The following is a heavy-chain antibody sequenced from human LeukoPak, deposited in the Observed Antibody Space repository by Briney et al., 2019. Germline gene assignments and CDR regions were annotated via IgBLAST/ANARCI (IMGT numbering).Heavy chain of an antibody. D-gene: IGHD1-26*01. V-gene: IGHV4-31*03. CDR1: GGSISSGGYY. J-gene: IGHJ4*02. CDR3: ARWELWAFDY. Sequence: SETLSLTCTVSGGSISSGGYYWSWIRQHPGKGLEWIGYIYYSGSTYYNPSLKSRVTISVDTSKNQFSLKLSSVTAADTAVYYCARWELWAFDYWGQGTLVTVSS. CDR2: IYYSGST.